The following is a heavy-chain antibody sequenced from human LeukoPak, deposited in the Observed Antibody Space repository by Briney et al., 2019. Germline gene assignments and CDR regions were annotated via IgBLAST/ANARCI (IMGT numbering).Heavy chain of an antibody. CDR3: ARGLLDADAFDI. CDR1: GGSISSGDYY. Sequence: SETLSLTCTVSGGSISSGDYYWSWIRQPAGKGLEWIGYIYYSGSTYYNPSLKSRVTISVDTSKNQFSLKLSSVTAADTAVYYCARGLLDADAFDIWGQGTMVTVSS. V-gene: IGHV4-30-4*01. CDR2: IYYSGST. D-gene: IGHD2-21*01. J-gene: IGHJ3*02.